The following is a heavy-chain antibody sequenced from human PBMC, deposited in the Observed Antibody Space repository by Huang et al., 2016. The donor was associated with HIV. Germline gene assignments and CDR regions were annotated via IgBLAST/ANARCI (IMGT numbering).Heavy chain of an antibody. V-gene: IGHV1-18*01. D-gene: IGHD3-22*01. CDR3: ARDPKYHRIGYYRQRRGIDI. J-gene: IGHJ3*02. Sequence: QIQLMQSGPELKQPGASVKVSCKASGYTFTSYGITWVRQAPGQGPKWMGWISASSGDTEYAQKFQGRGTWTTDTSTNIAYMELRSLRSDDTAKYYCARDPKYHRIGYYRQRRGIDIWGQGTMVIVSS. CDR2: ISASSGDT. CDR1: GYTFTSYG.